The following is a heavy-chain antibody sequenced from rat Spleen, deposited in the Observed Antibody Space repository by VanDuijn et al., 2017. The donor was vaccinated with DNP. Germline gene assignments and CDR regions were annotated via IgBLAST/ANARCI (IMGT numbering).Heavy chain of an antibody. CDR1: GYSITRNY. Sequence: EVQLQESGPGLVKPSQSLSLTCSVTGYSITRNYWGWIRKFPGDKMEWMGYISYSGSTGYSPSLKSRISITRDTSKRQFFLQLNSVTTEDTATYYCARAYYDGTYYPNWYFDFWGPGTTVTVSS. D-gene: IGHD1-12*02. CDR3: ARAYYDGTYYPNWYFDF. J-gene: IGHJ1*01. CDR2: ISYSGST. V-gene: IGHV3-1*01.